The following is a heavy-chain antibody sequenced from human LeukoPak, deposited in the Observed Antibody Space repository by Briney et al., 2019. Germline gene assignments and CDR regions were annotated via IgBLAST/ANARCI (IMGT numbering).Heavy chain of an antibody. Sequence: SETLSLTCTVSGGSISSYYWSWIRQPAGKGLEWIGRIYTSGTTHYNPSLKSRVTISVDTSKNQFSLKLSSVTAADTAVYYCARQPASGSLGVFDYWGQGTLVTVSS. V-gene: IGHV4-4*07. CDR2: IYTSGTT. J-gene: IGHJ4*02. D-gene: IGHD1-26*01. CDR3: ARQPASGSLGVFDY. CDR1: GGSISSYY.